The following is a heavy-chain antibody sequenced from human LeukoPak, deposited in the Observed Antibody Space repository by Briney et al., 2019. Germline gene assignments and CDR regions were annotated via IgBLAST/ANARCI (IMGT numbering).Heavy chain of an antibody. CDR3: AKGGKWDVTPFDY. CDR2: ISGGGGST. CDR1: GFTFTSYS. J-gene: IGHJ4*02. Sequence: GGSLRLSCAASGFTFTSYSMNWVRQAPGKGLEWVSTISGGGGSTYYADSAKGRFTISRDNSKNTLYLQVNSLRAEDTAVYYCAKGGKWDVTPFDYWGQGTLVTVSS. D-gene: IGHD1-26*01. V-gene: IGHV3-23*01.